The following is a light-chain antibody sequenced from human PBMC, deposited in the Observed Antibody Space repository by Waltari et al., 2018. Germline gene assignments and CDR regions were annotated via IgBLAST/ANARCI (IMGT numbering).Light chain of an antibody. V-gene: IGLV2-23*02. CDR1: SSDVGYYNL. CDR2: EVT. J-gene: IGLJ2*01. CDR3: CSFAGSVTFVV. Sequence: QSALTPPASVSGSPGQSITIFCSGTSSDVGYYNLVSWYQQHPGKAPKVIIYEVTKRPSGVSNRFSGSKSGNTASLTISGLQAEDEAEYFCCSFAGSVTFVVFGGGTKVTVL.